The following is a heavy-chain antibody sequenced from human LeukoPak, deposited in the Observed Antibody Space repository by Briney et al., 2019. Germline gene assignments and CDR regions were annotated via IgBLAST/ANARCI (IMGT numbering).Heavy chain of an antibody. D-gene: IGHD1-26*01. CDR2: ISSTNAI. CDR3: ARDDKWAFDY. V-gene: IGHV3-48*04. J-gene: IGHJ4*02. Sequence: HAGGSLRLSCSASGFAFGIYALTWFRHTPGKGLEWLSYISSTNAIYYADSVKGRFTISRDNAEESLYLQMNSLRAEDTAVYYCARDDKWAFDYWGQGTLVTVSS. CDR1: GFAFGIYA.